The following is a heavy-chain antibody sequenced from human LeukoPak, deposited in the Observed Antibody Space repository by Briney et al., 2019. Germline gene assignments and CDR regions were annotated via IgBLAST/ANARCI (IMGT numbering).Heavy chain of an antibody. Sequence: SETLSLTCSVSGGSISSSSYYWGWIRQPPGRGLEWIGSIYYSRSTYYNPSLKSRVTISVDTSKNQFSLKLSSVTAADTAVYYCARHADSGFGQLAFDYWGQGTLVTVSS. D-gene: IGHD3-10*01. CDR3: ARHADSGFGQLAFDY. CDR2: IYYSRST. V-gene: IGHV4-39*01. CDR1: GGSISSSSYY. J-gene: IGHJ4*02.